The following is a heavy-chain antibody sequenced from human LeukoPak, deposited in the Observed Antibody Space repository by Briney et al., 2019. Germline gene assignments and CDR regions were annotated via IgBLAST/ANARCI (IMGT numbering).Heavy chain of an antibody. CDR2: IYYTGST. J-gene: IGHJ4*02. Sequence: SETLSLTCTVSGGSVSSGTCYWPWIRQSPGKGLEWIGYIYYTGSTEYNPSLKSRVSISVDPFKNQFSLELSAVSAADMAMYYCAGAPNTAYFDFWGQGTQATVSS. CDR3: AGAPNTAYFDF. CDR1: GGSVSSGTCY. V-gene: IGHV4-61*01.